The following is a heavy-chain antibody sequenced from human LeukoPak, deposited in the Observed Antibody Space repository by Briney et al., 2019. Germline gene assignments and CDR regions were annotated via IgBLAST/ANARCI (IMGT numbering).Heavy chain of an antibody. CDR1: GGTFSSYA. D-gene: IGHD1-26*01. J-gene: IGHJ4*02. Sequence: SVKVSCKASGGTFSSYAISWVRQAPGQGLEWMGGIIPIFGTANYAQKLQGRVTMTTDTSTSTAYMELRSLRSDDTAVYYCARGWYSGSYYGFDYWGQGTLVTVSS. CDR3: ARGWYSGSYYGFDY. CDR2: IIPIFGTA. V-gene: IGHV1-69*05.